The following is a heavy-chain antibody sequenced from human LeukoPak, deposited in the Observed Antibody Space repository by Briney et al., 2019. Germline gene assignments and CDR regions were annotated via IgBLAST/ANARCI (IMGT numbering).Heavy chain of an antibody. D-gene: IGHD3-10*01. Sequence: PSETLSLTCTVSGGSISSYYWSWIRQPAGKGLEWIGHIYTTGSTNYNPSLKSRVTMSIDTSKNQFSLKLSSVTAADTAVYYCARAGYYYATREYYFDYWGQGTLVTVSS. CDR2: IYTTGST. V-gene: IGHV4-4*07. CDR1: GGSISSYY. CDR3: ARAGYYYATREYYFDY. J-gene: IGHJ4*02.